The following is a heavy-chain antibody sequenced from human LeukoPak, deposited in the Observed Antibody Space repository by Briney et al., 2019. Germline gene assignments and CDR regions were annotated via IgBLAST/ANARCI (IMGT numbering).Heavy chain of an antibody. CDR2: IVVGSGNT. V-gene: IGHV1-58*01. Sequence: ASVKVSCKASGFTFTSSAVQWVRQARGQRLEWIGWIVVGSGNTNYAQKFQERVTITRDMSTSTAYMELSSLRSEDTAVYYCAADSSQLERRWVPNYYYYYMDVWGKGTTVTVSS. J-gene: IGHJ6*03. D-gene: IGHD1-1*01. CDR3: AADSSQLERRWVPNYYYYYMDV. CDR1: GFTFTSSA.